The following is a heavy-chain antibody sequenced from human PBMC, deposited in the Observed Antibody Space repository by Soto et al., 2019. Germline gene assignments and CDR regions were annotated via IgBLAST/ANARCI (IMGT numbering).Heavy chain of an antibody. Sequence: PGGSLRLSCAASGFSFSTFGMHWVRQAPGKGLEWVAVIWFDGSNEYYADSVRGRFTISRDNSKNMLYLQMNSLRAEDTAVYYCAKITYSGSGTFPFFDPWGHGTLVTVSS. CDR2: IWFDGSNE. V-gene: IGHV3-33*06. CDR1: GFSFSTFG. J-gene: IGHJ5*02. CDR3: AKITYSGSGTFPFFDP. D-gene: IGHD3-10*01.